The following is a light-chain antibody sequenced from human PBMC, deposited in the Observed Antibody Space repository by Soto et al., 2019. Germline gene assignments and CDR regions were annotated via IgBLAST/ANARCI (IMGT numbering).Light chain of an antibody. CDR2: DAS. J-gene: IGKJ1*01. CDR1: QSVRRY. Sequence: EIVLTQSPGTLSLSPGETLSLSCRSSQSVRRYLAWYQHKPGQAPRLLIYDASNRATGIPDRFSGSGSGTDLTLTITRLEPEDFAVYYCQQYDSSPRTFGQGTKVEIK. CDR3: QQYDSSPRT. V-gene: IGKV3-20*01.